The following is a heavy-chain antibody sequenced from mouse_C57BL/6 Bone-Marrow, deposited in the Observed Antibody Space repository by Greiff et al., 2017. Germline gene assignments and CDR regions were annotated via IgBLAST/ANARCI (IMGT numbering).Heavy chain of an antibody. D-gene: IGHD4-1*01. CDR3: ARCTGTGTGDY. CDR1: GYSITSGYY. J-gene: IGHJ2*01. V-gene: IGHV3-6*01. CDR2: ISYDGSN. Sequence: EVKVEESGPGLVKPSQSLSLTCSVTGYSITSGYYWNWIRQFPGNKLEWMGYISYDGSNNYNPSLKNRISITRDTSKNQFFLKLNSVTTEDTATYYCARCTGTGTGDYWGQGTTLTVSS.